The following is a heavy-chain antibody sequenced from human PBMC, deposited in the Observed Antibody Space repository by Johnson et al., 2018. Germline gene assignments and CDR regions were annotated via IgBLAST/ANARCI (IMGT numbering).Heavy chain of an antibody. J-gene: IGHJ6*03. CDR1: GFTFSNYA. D-gene: IGHD1-1*01. Sequence: EVQLLESGGALVRPGGSLRLSCAASGFTFSNYAMSWVRQAPGKGLEWVSVISGSGGSTYYADAVKGRFIISRDNAKNTLYLQMNSLRAEDTAVYYCAKVIWTYYYYYMDVWGKGTTVTVSS. CDR3: AKVIWTYYYYYMDV. CDR2: ISGSGGST. V-gene: IGHV3-23*01.